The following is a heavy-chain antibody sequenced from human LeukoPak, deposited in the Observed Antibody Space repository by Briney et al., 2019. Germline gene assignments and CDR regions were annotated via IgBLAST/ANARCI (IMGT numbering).Heavy chain of an antibody. CDR1: GYTFTSYG. CDR3: ARVGRDFWSGYDAFDI. D-gene: IGHD3-3*01. Sequence: ASVKVSCKASGYTFTSYGITWVRQAPGQGLEWMGWISGYNGNTNYAQKLHVRVTMTTDTSTSTAYMELRRLRSDDTAVYYCARVGRDFWSGYDAFDIWGQGTMVTVSS. V-gene: IGHV1-18*01. CDR2: ISGYNGNT. J-gene: IGHJ3*02.